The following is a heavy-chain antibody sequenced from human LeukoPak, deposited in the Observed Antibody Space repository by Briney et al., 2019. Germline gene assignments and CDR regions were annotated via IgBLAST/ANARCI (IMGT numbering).Heavy chain of an antibody. CDR2: INPSGGST. CDR3: ARSNNYYASSGYYAKTRRDFDY. Sequence: ASVKVSCKTSGYTFTSYYMHWVRQAPGQGLEWMGIINPSGGSTSYAQKFQGRVTMTGATSTSTVYMELSSLRSEDTAVYYCARSNNYYASSGYYAKTRRDFDYWGRGTLVAVSS. CDR1: GYTFTSYY. D-gene: IGHD3-22*01. J-gene: IGHJ4*02. V-gene: IGHV1-46*01.